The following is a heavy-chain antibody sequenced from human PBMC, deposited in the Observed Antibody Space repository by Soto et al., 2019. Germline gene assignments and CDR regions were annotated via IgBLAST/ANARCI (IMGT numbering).Heavy chain of an antibody. CDR2: IYHSGST. CDR1: GGSISSSNW. D-gene: IGHD1-26*01. V-gene: IGHV4-4*02. Sequence: SDTLSLTCAVSGGSISSSNWWSWVRQPPGKGLEWIGEIYHSGSTNYNPSLKSRVTISVDKSKNQFSLKLSSVTAADAAVYYCARDIPTLAASDYWGQGTLVTVSS. CDR3: ARDIPTLAASDY. J-gene: IGHJ4*02.